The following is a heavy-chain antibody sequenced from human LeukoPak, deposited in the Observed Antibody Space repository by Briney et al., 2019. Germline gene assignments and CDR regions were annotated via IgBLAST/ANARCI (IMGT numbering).Heavy chain of an antibody. CDR1: GFTFSSYS. CDR2: ISSSSSYI. Sequence: GGSLRLSCAASGFTFSSYSMNWVRQAPGKGLEWVSSISSSSSYIYYADSVKGRFTISRDNAKNSLYLQMNSLRAEDTAVYYCARDITMVRGVIIPTPDYWGQGTLVTVSS. D-gene: IGHD3-10*01. CDR3: ARDITMVRGVIIPTPDY. V-gene: IGHV3-21*01. J-gene: IGHJ4*02.